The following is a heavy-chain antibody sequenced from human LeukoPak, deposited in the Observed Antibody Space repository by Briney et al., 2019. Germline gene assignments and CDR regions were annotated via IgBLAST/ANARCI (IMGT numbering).Heavy chain of an antibody. J-gene: IGHJ3*01. CDR3: ARQTTRRGWADDAFDV. V-gene: IGHV4-59*08. CDR2: IYYSGST. Sequence: SETLSLTCTVSGGSISSYYWSWIRQPPGKGLEWIGYIYYSGSTNYNPSLKSRLTISMDTSENHLSLNLRSVTAADTAVYYCARQTTRRGWADDAFDVWGQGTMVTVSS. D-gene: IGHD1-14*01. CDR1: GGSISSYY.